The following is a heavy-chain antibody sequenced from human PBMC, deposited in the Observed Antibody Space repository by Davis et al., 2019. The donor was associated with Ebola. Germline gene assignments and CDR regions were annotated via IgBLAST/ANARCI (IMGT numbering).Heavy chain of an antibody. CDR3: AKDEWYRSGPRSITGD. Sequence: GESLNIPCAASGFTFSSYWMSWVRQAPGTGLEWVANIKQDGSEKYYVDSVKCRFTISRDNAKNSLYLQMNSLRAEDTAVYYCAKDEWYRSGPRSITGDWGQGTLVTVSS. CDR2: IKQDGSEK. D-gene: IGHD6-19*01. V-gene: IGHV3-7*01. CDR1: GFTFSSYW. J-gene: IGHJ4*02.